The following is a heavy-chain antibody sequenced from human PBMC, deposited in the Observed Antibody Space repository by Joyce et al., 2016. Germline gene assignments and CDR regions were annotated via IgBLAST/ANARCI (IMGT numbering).Heavy chain of an antibody. V-gene: IGHV1-3*01. CDR3: ARGSSALTYFDF. Sequence: QVQLVQSGAEVKKPGASVKVSCKASGYTFTGHTIHWVRQGPGQSLEWMGWINAGNGNTRFSQKFQGRVTVSRDTSANTAYMEVSSLRSEDTAVYYCARGSSALTYFDFWGQGTLVTVSS. CDR1: GYTFTGHT. D-gene: IGHD3-10*01. CDR2: INAGNGNT. J-gene: IGHJ4*02.